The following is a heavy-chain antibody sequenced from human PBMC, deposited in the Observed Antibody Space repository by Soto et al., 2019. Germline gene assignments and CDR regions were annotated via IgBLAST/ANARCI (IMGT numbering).Heavy chain of an antibody. CDR2: ISYDGSNK. D-gene: IGHD6-6*01. Sequence: QVQLVESGGGVVQPGRSLRLSCAASGFTFSSYAMHWVRQAPGKGLEWVAVISYDGSNKYYADSVKGRFTISRDNSKNTLYLQMNSLRAEDTAVYYCARTRPHCNRYASFDYWGQGTLVTVSS. CDR3: ARTRPHCNRYASFDY. CDR1: GFTFSSYA. J-gene: IGHJ4*02. V-gene: IGHV3-30-3*01.